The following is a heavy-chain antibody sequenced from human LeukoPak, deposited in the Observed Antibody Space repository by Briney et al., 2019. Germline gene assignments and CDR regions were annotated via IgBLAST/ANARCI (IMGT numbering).Heavy chain of an antibody. V-gene: IGHV3-23*01. D-gene: IGHD2-21*01. CDR2: IRGSGGSS. CDR3: AKAPTHGGEFDY. Sequence: GGSLRLSCAASGFTFSSYAMSWVRQAPGKGLEWVSLIRGSGGSSFYADSVKGRFTISRDNSKNSLYLQMNSLRAEDTALFYCAKAPTHGGEFDYWGQGTLVTVSS. J-gene: IGHJ4*02. CDR1: GFTFSSYA.